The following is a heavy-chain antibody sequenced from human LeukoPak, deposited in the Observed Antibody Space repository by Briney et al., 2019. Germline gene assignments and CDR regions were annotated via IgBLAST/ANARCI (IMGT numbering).Heavy chain of an antibody. CDR3: ARDPGLLGATVSDAFDI. CDR2: IYYSGST. CDR1: GGSISSYY. J-gene: IGHJ3*02. D-gene: IGHD1-26*01. V-gene: IGHV4-59*01. Sequence: PSETLSLTCTVSGGSISSYYWSWIRQPPGKGLEWIGYIYYSGSTNYNPSLKSRVTISVDTSKNQFSLELSSVTAADTAVYYCARDPGLLGATVSDAFDIWGQGTMVTVSS.